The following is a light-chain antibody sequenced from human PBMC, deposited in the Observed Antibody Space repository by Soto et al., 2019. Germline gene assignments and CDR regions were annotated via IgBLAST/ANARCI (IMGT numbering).Light chain of an antibody. J-gene: IGKJ4*01. V-gene: IGKV1-5*03. Sequence: DIQMTQSPSTLSASVGDRVTLTCRASQTISSWLAWYQQKPGRAPKLLIYKASTLESGVPSRFSGSGPGTEFTLTISSLQPDDFATYYCQQYNSYSPLTFGGGTKVDI. CDR2: KAS. CDR3: QQYNSYSPLT. CDR1: QTISSW.